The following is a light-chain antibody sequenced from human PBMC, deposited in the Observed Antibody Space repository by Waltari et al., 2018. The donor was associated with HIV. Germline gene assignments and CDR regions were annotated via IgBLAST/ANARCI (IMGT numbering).Light chain of an antibody. Sequence: DIQMTQSPSSLPASVGDRVTITCRASQSISSYLNWYQQKPGKAPKLLIYAASSLQSGVPSRFSGSGSGTDFTLTISSLQPEDFATYYCQQSYSTRWTFGQGTKVEIK. CDR1: QSISSY. CDR2: AAS. CDR3: QQSYSTRWT. J-gene: IGKJ1*01. V-gene: IGKV1-39*01.